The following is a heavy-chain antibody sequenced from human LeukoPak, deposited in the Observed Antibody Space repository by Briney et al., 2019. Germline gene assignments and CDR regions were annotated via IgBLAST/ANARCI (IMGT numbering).Heavy chain of an antibody. J-gene: IGHJ4*02. CDR2: FDPEDGET. CDR3: ATSIHSSGYSY. CDR1: GYTLTELS. Sequence: GASVKVSCKVSGYTLTELSMHWVRQAPGKGLEWMGGFDPEDGETIYAQKFQGRVTMTGDTSTDTAYMELSSLRSEDTAVYYCATSIHSSGYSYWGQGTLVTVSS. V-gene: IGHV1-24*01. D-gene: IGHD3-22*01.